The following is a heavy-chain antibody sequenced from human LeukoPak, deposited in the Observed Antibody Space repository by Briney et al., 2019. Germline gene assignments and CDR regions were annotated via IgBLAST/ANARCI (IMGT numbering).Heavy chain of an antibody. J-gene: IGHJ4*02. V-gene: IGHV3-23*01. Sequence: QPGGSLRLPCAASGFTFSSYSMNWVRQAPGKGLEWVSDISDSGDTTSYADSVKGRFTISRDNPKNMVYLQMVSLRAEDMAVYYCAKAAPSGGWSTIYFDYWGQGTLVTVSS. CDR1: GFTFSSYS. CDR3: AKAAPSGGWSTIYFDY. D-gene: IGHD6-19*01. CDR2: ISDSGDTT.